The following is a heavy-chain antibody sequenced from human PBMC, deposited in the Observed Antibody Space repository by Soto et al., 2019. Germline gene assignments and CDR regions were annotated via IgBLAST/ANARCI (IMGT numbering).Heavy chain of an antibody. CDR2: IYHSGST. D-gene: IGHD2-15*01. CDR1: GGSISSGGYS. CDR3: ARGSGGSRQNWFDP. J-gene: IGHJ5*02. V-gene: IGHV4-30-2*01. Sequence: SETLSLTCAVSGGSISSGGYSWSWIRQPPGKGLEWIGYIYHSGSTYYNPSLKSRVTISVDRSKNQFSLKLSSVTAADTAVYYCARGSGGSRQNWFDPWGQGTLVTVSS.